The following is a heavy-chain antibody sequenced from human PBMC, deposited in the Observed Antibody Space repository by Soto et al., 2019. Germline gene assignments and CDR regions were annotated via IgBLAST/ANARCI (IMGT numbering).Heavy chain of an antibody. J-gene: IGHJ4*02. V-gene: IGHV3-30-3*01. CDR1: GFTFSSYA. Sequence: QPGGSLRLSCAASGFTFSSYAMHWVRQAPGKGLEWVAVISYDGSNKYYADSVKGRFTISRDNSKNTLYLQMNSLRAEDTAVYYCARGPYGSGSYYTYYFDYWGQGTLVTVSS. D-gene: IGHD3-10*01. CDR3: ARGPYGSGSYYTYYFDY. CDR2: ISYDGSNK.